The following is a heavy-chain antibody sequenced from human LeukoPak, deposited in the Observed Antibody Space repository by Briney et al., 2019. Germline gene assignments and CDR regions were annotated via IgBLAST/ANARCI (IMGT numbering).Heavy chain of an antibody. Sequence: PGGSLRLPCAASGFTFSDYYMSWIRQAPGKGLEWLSYMGSSDSTRYYADSVKGRFTISRDNAENSLYLQINSLRAEDTAVYYCARDGYCSGVRCHNDYYYGVDVWGQGTTVTVSS. CDR1: GFTFSDYY. CDR2: MGSSDSTR. D-gene: IGHD2-15*01. V-gene: IGHV3-11*01. J-gene: IGHJ6*02. CDR3: ARDGYCSGVRCHNDYYYGVDV.